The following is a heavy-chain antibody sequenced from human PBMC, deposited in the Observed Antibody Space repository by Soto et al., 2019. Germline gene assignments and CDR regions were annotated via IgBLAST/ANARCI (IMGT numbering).Heavy chain of an antibody. V-gene: IGHV1-58*01. D-gene: IGHD5-18*01. J-gene: IGHJ6*02. CDR1: GFTFTSSA. Sequence: ASVKVSCKASGFTFTSSAVQWVRQARGQRLEWIGWIVVGSGNTNYAQKFQERVTITRDMSTSTAYMELSSLRSEDTAVYYCAAPDTAVVTDYYYYYGMDVWGQGTTVTVSS. CDR3: AAPDTAVVTDYYYYYGMDV. CDR2: IVVGSGNT.